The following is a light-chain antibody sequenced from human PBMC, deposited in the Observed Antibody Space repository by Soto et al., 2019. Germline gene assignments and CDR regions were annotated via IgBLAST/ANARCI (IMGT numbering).Light chain of an antibody. CDR2: EVT. CDR1: SSDVGGHNF. V-gene: IGLV2-8*01. J-gene: IGLJ2*01. CDR3: SAYAGNNNPVL. Sequence: QSVLTQPPSASGSPGQSVTISCTGTSSDVGGHNFVSWYQQHPGKAPKFLIYEVTKRPSGVPDRFSGSKSGITASLTVSGLQADDEAYYYCSAYAGNNNPVLFGGGTKVTVL.